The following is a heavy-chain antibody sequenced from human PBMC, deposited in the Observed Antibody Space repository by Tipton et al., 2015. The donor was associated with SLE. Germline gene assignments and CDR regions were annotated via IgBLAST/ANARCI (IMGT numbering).Heavy chain of an antibody. Sequence: LRLSCTVSGASVSSHYWSWIRQSPGKGLEWIGYVSYSGRSLYDPSLRSRVTMSLDTSKNQFSLRLSSVTAADTAVYFCARANLQRSLVDYYFDLWGRGTLVTVSS. CDR3: ARANLQRSLVDYYFDL. D-gene: IGHD4-11*01. CDR1: GASVSSHY. J-gene: IGHJ2*01. V-gene: IGHV4-59*02. CDR2: VSYSGRS.